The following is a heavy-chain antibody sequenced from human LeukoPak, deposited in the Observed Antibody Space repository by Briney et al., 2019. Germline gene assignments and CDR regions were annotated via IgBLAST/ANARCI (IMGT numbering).Heavy chain of an antibody. V-gene: IGHV4-39*01. CDR2: IYYSGTT. Sequence: SETLSLTCAVSGGSISSSSYYWGWIRQPPGKGLESIGSIYYSGTTYYNPSLKSRVTISVDTSKNQFSLNLNSVTAADTAVYYCATQVGAARTYFDYWGQGTLVTASS. D-gene: IGHD6-6*01. J-gene: IGHJ4*02. CDR3: ATQVGAARTYFDY. CDR1: GGSISSSSYY.